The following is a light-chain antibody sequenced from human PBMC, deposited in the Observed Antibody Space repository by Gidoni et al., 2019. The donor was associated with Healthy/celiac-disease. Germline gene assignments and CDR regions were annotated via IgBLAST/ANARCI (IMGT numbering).Light chain of an antibody. CDR2: DAS. CDR3: QQRSNWYS. Sequence: EIVLTQSPATLSFSPGERATLCCRASQSVSSYLAWYQQKPGQAPRLLIYDASNRATGIPARCSGSGAGTDITLTISSLEPEDYAFYYCQQRSNWYSFGQGTKLEIK. CDR1: QSVSSY. J-gene: IGKJ2*03. V-gene: IGKV3-11*01.